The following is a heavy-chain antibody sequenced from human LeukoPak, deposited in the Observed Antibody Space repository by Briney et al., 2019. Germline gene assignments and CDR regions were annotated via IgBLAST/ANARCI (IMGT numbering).Heavy chain of an antibody. D-gene: IGHD6-19*01. CDR2: ISSNSNYI. V-gene: IGHV3-21*01. CDR1: GSTFSTYD. Sequence: GGSLRLSCAASGSTFSTYDMKWVRQAPGKGLEWVSSISSNSNYIFYADSVKGRFTISRDNAKNSLFLQMNTLRAEDTAVYYCARDLSVAGFDFWGQGTMVTVSS. J-gene: IGHJ3*01. CDR3: ARDLSVAGFDF.